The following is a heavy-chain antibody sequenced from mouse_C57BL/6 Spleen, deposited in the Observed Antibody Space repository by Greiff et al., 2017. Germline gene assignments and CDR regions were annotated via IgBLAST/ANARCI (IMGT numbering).Heavy chain of an antibody. CDR1: GYTFTSYW. J-gene: IGHJ3*01. Sequence: QVQLQQPGAELVKPGASVKMSCKASGYTFTSYWITWVKQRPGQGLEWIGDIYPGSGSTNYNEKFKSKATLTVDTSSSTAYMQLSSLTSEDSAVYYCAKGGGSSYSWCAYWGQGTLVTVSA. CDR2: IYPGSGST. D-gene: IGHD1-1*01. CDR3: AKGGGSSYSWCAY. V-gene: IGHV1-55*01.